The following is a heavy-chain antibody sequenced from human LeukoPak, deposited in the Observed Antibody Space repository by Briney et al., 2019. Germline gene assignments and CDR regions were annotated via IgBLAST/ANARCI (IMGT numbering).Heavy chain of an antibody. V-gene: IGHV3-23*01. Sequence: PGGSLRLSCAASGFTFSSYAMSRVRQALGKGLEWVSAISGSGGSTYYADSVKGRFTISRDNSKNTLYLQMNSLRAEDTAVYYCARRGLVVVAATQIRPDYFDYWGQGTLVTVSS. J-gene: IGHJ4*02. CDR1: GFTFSSYA. CDR2: ISGSGGST. D-gene: IGHD2-15*01. CDR3: ARRGLVVVAATQIRPDYFDY.